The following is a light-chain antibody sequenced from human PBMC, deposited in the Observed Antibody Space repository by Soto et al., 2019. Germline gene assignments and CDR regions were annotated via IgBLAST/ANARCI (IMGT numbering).Light chain of an antibody. J-gene: IGKJ1*01. CDR3: QKLNAYPPWT. CDR1: QSISSY. CDR2: GAS. Sequence: DIEITQTPSSLSASVGDRVTITCRASQSISSYLNWYQQKPGKAPKLLIFGASTLQSGVPSRFSGSGSGTDFTLTISSLQPEDFATYFCQKLNAYPPWTFGQGAK. V-gene: IGKV1-39*01.